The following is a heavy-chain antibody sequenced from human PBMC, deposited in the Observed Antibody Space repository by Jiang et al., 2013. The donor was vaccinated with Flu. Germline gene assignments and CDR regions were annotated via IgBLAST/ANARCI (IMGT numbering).Heavy chain of an antibody. V-gene: IGHV1-18*01. CDR1: GYRFVSHG. Sequence: SGAEVKKPGASVNVSCKASGYRFVSHGISWVRQAPGQGLEWMGWINTYNGNTKYAQSLQGRITLNTDTSTNTAYMELRSLRSDDTAVYYCVRDLHYYGSGNYYNDFDSWGQGTLVSV. CDR2: INTYNGNT. J-gene: IGHJ4*02. CDR3: VRDLHYYGSGNYYNDFDS. D-gene: IGHD3-10*01.